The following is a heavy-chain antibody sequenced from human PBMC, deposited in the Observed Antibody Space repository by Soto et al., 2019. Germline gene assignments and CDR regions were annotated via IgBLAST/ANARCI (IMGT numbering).Heavy chain of an antibody. CDR3: AVAKYSSSSRWFDP. CDR2: MNPNSGNT. J-gene: IGHJ5*02. CDR1: GYTFTSYD. V-gene: IGHV1-8*01. D-gene: IGHD6-6*01. Sequence: XVQLXQSGAEVXKPGASVKVSCKASGYTFTSYDINWVRQATGQGLEWMGWMNPNSGNTGYAQQFQGRVTMTRSTSISTAYMELSSLSSEDTAVYYCAVAKYSSSSRWFDPWGQGTLVTVSS.